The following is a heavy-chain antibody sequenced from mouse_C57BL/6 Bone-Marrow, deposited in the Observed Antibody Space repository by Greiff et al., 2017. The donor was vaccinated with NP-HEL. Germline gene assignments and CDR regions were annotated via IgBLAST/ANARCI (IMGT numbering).Heavy chain of an antibody. CDR2: ISIGNGYT. Sequence: EVQLVESGAELVRPGSSVKMSCKTSGYTFTSYGINWVKQRPGQGLDWIGYISIGNGYTEYNEKFKGKATLTSDTSSSTAYLQLSSLTSEDSAIYLCARSGGRYYGKCYWYFAVGGTGTTVTVSA. D-gene: IGHD2-1*01. CDR3: ARSGGRYYGKCYWYFAV. CDR1: GYTFTSYG. J-gene: IGHJ1*03. V-gene: IGHV1-58*01.